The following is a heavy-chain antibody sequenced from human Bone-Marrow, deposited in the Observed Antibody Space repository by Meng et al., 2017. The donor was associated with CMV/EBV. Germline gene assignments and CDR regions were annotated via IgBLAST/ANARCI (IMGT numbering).Heavy chain of an antibody. D-gene: IGHD3-22*01. CDR2: IRYDGSNK. Sequence: GGSLRLSCAASGFTFSSYGMHWVRQAPGKGLEWVAFIRYDGSNKYYAASVKGRFTISRDNSKNTLYLQMNSLRAEDTAVYYCARGSGYQFDYWGQGTLVTFSS. CDR3: ARGSGYQFDY. J-gene: IGHJ4*02. CDR1: GFTFSSYG. V-gene: IGHV3-30*02.